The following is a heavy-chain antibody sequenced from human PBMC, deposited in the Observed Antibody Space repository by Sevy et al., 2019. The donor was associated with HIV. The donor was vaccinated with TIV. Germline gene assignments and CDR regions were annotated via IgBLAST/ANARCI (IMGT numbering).Heavy chain of an antibody. J-gene: IGHJ6*02. CDR3: ARALYCSGGSCYYYGMDV. CDR1: GFTFSGYA. Sequence: GGSLRLSCAASGFTFSGYAMHWVRQAPGKGLEWVAVISYDGSNKYYADSVKGRFTISRDNSKNTLYLQMNSLRAADTAVYYCARALYCSGGSCYYYGMDVWGQGTTVTVSS. D-gene: IGHD2-15*01. CDR2: ISYDGSNK. V-gene: IGHV3-30-3*01.